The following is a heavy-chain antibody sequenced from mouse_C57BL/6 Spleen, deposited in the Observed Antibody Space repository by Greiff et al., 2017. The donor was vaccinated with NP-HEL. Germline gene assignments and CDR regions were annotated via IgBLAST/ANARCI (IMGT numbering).Heavy chain of an antibody. CDR2: IRLKSDNYAT. J-gene: IGHJ2*01. CDR3: TGDTTVVDY. V-gene: IGHV6-3*01. Sequence: EVQRVESGGGLVQPGGSMKLSCVASGFTFSNYWVNWVRQSPEKGLEWVAQIRLKSDNYATHYAESVKGRFTISRDDSKSSVYLQMNNLRAEDTGIYYCTGDTTVVDYWGQGTTLTVSS. CDR1: GFTFSNYW. D-gene: IGHD1-1*01.